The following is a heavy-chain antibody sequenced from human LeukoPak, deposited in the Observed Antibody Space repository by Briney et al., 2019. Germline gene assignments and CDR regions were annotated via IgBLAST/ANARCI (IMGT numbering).Heavy chain of an antibody. CDR1: GFTFSSHW. CDR2: INGDGRRI. D-gene: IGHD1-14*01. CDR3: ARDRPDGRTSFDY. Sequence: AGGSLRLSCAASGFTFSSHWMHWVRQVPGKGLVWVSRINGDGRRITYADSVKGRLTISRDNAKNTLFLQMDSLRAEDTALYYCARDRPDGRTSFDYWGLGTLVTVSS. J-gene: IGHJ4*02. V-gene: IGHV3-74*03.